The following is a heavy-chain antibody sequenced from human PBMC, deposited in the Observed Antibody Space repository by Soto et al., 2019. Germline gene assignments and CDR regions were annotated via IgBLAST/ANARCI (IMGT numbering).Heavy chain of an antibody. CDR1: GFTFNDFY. J-gene: IGHJ4*02. V-gene: IGHV3-11*01. CDR3: AAFKFRPVCSDS. Sequence: QVQLVESGGGLVKPGGSLRLSCAASGFTFNDFYMTWIRQAPGKGLEWLSYISTSGSTIFYADSVKGRFTISRDNAKNSLYLQMNSLRPEDTDLYFCAAFKFRPVCSDSCGQGTLVTVSS. D-gene: IGHD3-16*01. CDR2: ISTSGSTI.